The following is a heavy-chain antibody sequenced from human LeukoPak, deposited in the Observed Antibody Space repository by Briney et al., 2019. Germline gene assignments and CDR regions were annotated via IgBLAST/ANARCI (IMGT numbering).Heavy chain of an antibody. J-gene: IGHJ4*02. CDR2: INPSGGST. CDR3: ARESRYSGSYHTPDY. V-gene: IGHV1-46*01. CDR1: GYTFTSYY. Sequence: ASVKVSCKASGYTFTSYYMHWVRQAPGQGLEWMGIINPSGGSTSYAQKLQGRVTMTTDTSTSTAYMELRSLRSDDTAVYYCARESRYSGSYHTPDYWGQGTLVTVSS. D-gene: IGHD1-26*01.